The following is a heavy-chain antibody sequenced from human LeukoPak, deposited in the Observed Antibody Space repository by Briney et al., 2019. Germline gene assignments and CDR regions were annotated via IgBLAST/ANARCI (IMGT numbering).Heavy chain of an antibody. CDR2: MRYDGSNK. CDR1: GFIFSSYG. J-gene: IGHJ4*02. Sequence: GGSLRLSCAASGFIFSSYGMHWVRQAPGKGLEWVAFMRYDGSNKYYADSVKGRFTISRDNSKNTLYLQMNSLRAEDAAVYYCAKGLTGGYSYGYGIDYWGQGTLVTVSS. D-gene: IGHD5-18*01. V-gene: IGHV3-30*02. CDR3: AKGLTGGYSYGYGIDY.